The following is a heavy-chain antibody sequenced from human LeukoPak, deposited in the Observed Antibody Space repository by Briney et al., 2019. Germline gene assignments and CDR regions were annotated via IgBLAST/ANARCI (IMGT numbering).Heavy chain of an antibody. CDR1: GGSISSYY. J-gene: IGHJ6*03. Sequence: PSETLSLTCTVSGGSISSYYWSWIRQPPGKGLEWIGYIYYSGSTNYNPSLKSRVTISVDTSKNQFSLKLSSVTAADTAVYYCAREGYTIFGVVHYYYYYMDVWGKGTTVTVSS. V-gene: IGHV4-59*12. CDR3: AREGYTIFGVVHYYYYYMDV. D-gene: IGHD3-3*01. CDR2: IYYSGST.